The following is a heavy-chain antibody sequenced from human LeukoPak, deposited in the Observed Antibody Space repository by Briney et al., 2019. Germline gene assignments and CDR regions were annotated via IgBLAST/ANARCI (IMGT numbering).Heavy chain of an antibody. D-gene: IGHD6-19*01. CDR2: INPSGGST. CDR3: ARDRGIAVAGHDAFDI. Sequence: ASVKVSCKASGYTFTSYYMHWLRQAPGQGLEWMGIINPSGGSTSYAQKFQGRVTMTRDTSTSTVYMELSSLRSEDTAVYYCARDRGIAVAGHDAFDIWGQGTMVTVSS. CDR1: GYTFTSYY. J-gene: IGHJ3*02. V-gene: IGHV1-46*01.